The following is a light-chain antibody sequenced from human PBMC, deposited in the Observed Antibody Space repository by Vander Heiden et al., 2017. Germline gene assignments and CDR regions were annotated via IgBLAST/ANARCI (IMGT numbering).Light chain of an antibody. V-gene: IGKV3-20*01. CDR1: QSVSSSY. CDR2: GAS. J-gene: IGKJ2*01. CDR3: QQYGSSPRYT. Sequence: DIVLTPSPGTLSLSPGERATLSCRASQSVSSSYLAWYQQKPGQAPRLLIYGASSRATGIPDRFSGSGSGTDFTLTISRLEPEDFAVYYCQQYGSSPRYTFGQGTKLEIK.